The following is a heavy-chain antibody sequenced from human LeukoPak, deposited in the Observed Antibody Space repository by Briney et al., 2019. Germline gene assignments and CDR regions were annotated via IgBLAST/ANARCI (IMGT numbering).Heavy chain of an antibody. V-gene: IGHV3-64D*06. CDR1: GFIFNNYA. CDR3: VKDGRSSGWYGWFDP. J-gene: IGHJ5*02. CDR2: ISSNGGSA. D-gene: IGHD6-19*01. Sequence: GGSLRLSCSASGFIFNNYAMQWVRQAAGKGLDYISAISSNGGSAYYADSVKGRFTISRDNSKNTLYLQMSSLRAEDTAVYYCVKDGRSSGWYGWFDPWGQGTLVTVSS.